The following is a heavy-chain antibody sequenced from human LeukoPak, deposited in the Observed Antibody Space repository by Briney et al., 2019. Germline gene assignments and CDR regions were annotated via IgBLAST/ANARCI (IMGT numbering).Heavy chain of an antibody. J-gene: IGHJ6*02. V-gene: IGHV3-33*01. Sequence: GGSLRLSCAASGFTFSSYGMHWVRQAPGKGLEWVAVIWYDGSNKYYADSVKGRFTISRDNSKNTLYLQMNSLRAEDTAVYYCARENSGSPVYYYYGMDVWGQGTTVTVSS. CDR3: ARENSGSPVYYYYGMDV. D-gene: IGHD1-26*01. CDR2: IWYDGSNK. CDR1: GFTFSSYG.